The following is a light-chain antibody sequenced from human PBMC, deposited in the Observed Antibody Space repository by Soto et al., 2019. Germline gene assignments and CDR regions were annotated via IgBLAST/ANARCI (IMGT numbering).Light chain of an antibody. Sequence: QYALTQPASVSGSPGQSITISCTGSSSDVGGYHYVSWYQQHPGKAPKLMIYDVSNRPSGVSNRFSGSKSGNTASLTISGLQAEDEAHYYFSSYTRSSTHNYVFGTGTKLTVL. V-gene: IGLV2-14*01. CDR1: SSDVGGYHY. CDR2: DVS. J-gene: IGLJ1*01. CDR3: SSYTRSSTHNYV.